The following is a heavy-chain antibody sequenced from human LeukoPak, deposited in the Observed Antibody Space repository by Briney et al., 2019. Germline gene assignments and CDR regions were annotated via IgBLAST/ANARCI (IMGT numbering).Heavy chain of an antibody. CDR1: GYTFTSHY. D-gene: IGHD2-2*01. V-gene: IGHV1-46*01. Sequence: GASVKVSCKASGYTFTSHYMHWVRQAPGQGLEWMGTINPSGGSTTYAQTFQGRVTMTRDTSTGTLYMELSSLRSDDTAVYYCASHLVVPAARYYYYYMDVWGKGTTVTVSS. J-gene: IGHJ6*03. CDR3: ASHLVVPAARYYYYYMDV. CDR2: INPSGGST.